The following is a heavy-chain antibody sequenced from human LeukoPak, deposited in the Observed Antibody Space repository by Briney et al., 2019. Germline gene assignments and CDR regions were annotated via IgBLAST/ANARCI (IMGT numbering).Heavy chain of an antibody. V-gene: IGHV1-18*01. D-gene: IGHD2/OR15-2a*01. J-gene: IGHJ4*02. CDR1: GYTFTTYG. Sequence: ASVKVSCKASGYTFTTYGISWVRQAPGQGLEWMGWINTYNGNANSAQKFQDRVTMTRDTSTSTAYMDLRRLRSDDTAVYYCARDCNSGKCYSDSWGQGTLVTVSS. CDR3: ARDCNSGKCYSDS. CDR2: INTYNGNA.